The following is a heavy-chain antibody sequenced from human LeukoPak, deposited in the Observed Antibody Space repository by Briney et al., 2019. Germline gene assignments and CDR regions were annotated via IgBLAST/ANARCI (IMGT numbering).Heavy chain of an antibody. Sequence: GASVKVSCKASGYTFTSYYMHWVRQAPGQGLEWMGIINPSGGSTSYAQKFQGRVTITTDESTSTAYMELSSLRSEDTAVYYCASHNGPYQLLSHFDYWGQGTLVTVSS. CDR2: INPSGGST. J-gene: IGHJ4*02. CDR1: GYTFTSYY. V-gene: IGHV1-46*01. CDR3: ASHNGPYQLLSHFDY. D-gene: IGHD2-2*01.